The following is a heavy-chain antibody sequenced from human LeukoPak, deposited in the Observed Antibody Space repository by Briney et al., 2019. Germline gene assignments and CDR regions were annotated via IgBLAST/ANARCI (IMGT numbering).Heavy chain of an antibody. Sequence: PGGSLRLSCAASGFNFDTFVMNWVRQAPGKGLELVSSISTSSSYIYYADSVKGRFTISRDNAKNSLYLQMNSLRAEDTAVYFCTRESGDSYLSSYYYGMDVWGQGTTVTVS. CDR2: ISTSSSYI. CDR3: TRESGDSYLSSYYYGMDV. J-gene: IGHJ6*02. D-gene: IGHD3-10*01. CDR1: GFNFDTFV. V-gene: IGHV3-21*01.